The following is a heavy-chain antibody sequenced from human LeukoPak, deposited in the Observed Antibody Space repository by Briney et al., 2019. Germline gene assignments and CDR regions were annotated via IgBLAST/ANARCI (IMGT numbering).Heavy chain of an antibody. CDR1: GFTFSSYG. CDR2: IRYDGSNK. CDR3: ARDPAAPPYDAFDI. D-gene: IGHD6-13*01. Sequence: GGSLRLSCAASGFTFSSYGMHWVRQAPGKGLEWVAFIRYDGSNKYYADSVKGRFTISRDNAKNSLYLQMNSLRAEDTAVYYCARDPAAPPYDAFDIWGQGTMVTVSS. J-gene: IGHJ3*02. V-gene: IGHV3-30*02.